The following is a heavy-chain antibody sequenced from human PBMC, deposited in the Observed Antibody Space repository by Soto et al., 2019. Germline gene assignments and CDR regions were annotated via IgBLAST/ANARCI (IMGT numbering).Heavy chain of an antibody. CDR1: GGSFSGYY. CDR2: INHSGST. V-gene: IGHV4-34*01. J-gene: IGHJ4*02. Sequence: QVQLQQWGAGLLKPSETLSLTCAVYGGSFSGYYWSWIRQPPGKGLEWIGEINHSGSTNYNPSLKRRVTISVDTSTNQFSLKLSSVTAADTAVYYCARGYPASSTVTTSWYFDYWGQGTLVTVSS. CDR3: ARGYPASSTVTTSWYFDY. D-gene: IGHD4-17*01.